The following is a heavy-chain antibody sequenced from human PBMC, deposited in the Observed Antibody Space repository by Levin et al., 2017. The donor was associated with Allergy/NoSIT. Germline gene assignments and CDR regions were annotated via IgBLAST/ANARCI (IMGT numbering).Heavy chain of an antibody. Sequence: GESLKISCAASGFTFSSYLLHWVRQAPGKGLEHVAAISSVGSSTYYAKSVKGRFAISRDDSKSTLFLQMDSLRLDDMAVYYCARGSHDYDSIADLPDFWGQGTLVTVS. CDR2: ISSVGSST. J-gene: IGHJ4*02. CDR3: ARGSHDYDSIADLPDF. CDR1: GFTFSSYL. D-gene: IGHD3-22*01. V-gene: IGHV3-64*01.